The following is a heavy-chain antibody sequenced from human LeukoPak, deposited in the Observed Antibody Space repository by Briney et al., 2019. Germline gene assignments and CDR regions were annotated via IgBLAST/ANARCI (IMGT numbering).Heavy chain of an antibody. V-gene: IGHV3-48*01. CDR2: ISSSGTRI. Sequence: GGSLRLSCAASGFTFSSYSMNWVRQAPGKGLEWLSSISSSGTRISYADSVKGRFTISRDNAKNSLYLQMNSLRAEDTAVYYCARDSGLQYSGILDYWGQGTLVTVSS. J-gene: IGHJ4*02. D-gene: IGHD5-24*01. CDR3: ARDSGLQYSGILDY. CDR1: GFTFSSYS.